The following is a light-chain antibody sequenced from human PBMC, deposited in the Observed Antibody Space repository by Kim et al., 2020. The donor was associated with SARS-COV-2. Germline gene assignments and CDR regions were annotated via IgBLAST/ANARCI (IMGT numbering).Light chain of an antibody. CDR1: QNVANF. CDR2: SAS. Sequence: SASVGDRVTITCRASQNVANFLNWYQQSPGKAPILLIYSASSLQSGVPSRFSGSGSVTDFTLTISSLQPEDFATYFCQQSYFIPYTFGQGTKLEIK. CDR3: QQSYFIPYT. V-gene: IGKV1-39*01. J-gene: IGKJ2*01.